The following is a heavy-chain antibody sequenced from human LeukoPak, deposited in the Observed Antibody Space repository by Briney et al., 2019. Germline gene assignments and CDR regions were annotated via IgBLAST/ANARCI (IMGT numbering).Heavy chain of an antibody. CDR1: GGSISSCSYF. CDR3: AREYYYDSSGYSHDAFDI. J-gene: IGHJ3*02. Sequence: KPSETLSLTCTVSGGSISSCSYFWGRIPQPQGKGLEWIGSFSYSENTYYNPSLKSRVTISVDTSTNQFSLKLSSVTAADTAVYYCAREYYYDSSGYSHDAFDIWGQGTMVTVSS. CDR2: FSYSENT. V-gene: IGHV4-39*07. D-gene: IGHD3-22*01.